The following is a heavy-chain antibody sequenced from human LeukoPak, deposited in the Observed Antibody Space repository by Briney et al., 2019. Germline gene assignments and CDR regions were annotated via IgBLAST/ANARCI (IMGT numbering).Heavy chain of an antibody. V-gene: IGHV1-24*01. Sequence: ASVKVSCKVSGYTLTELSMHWVRQAPGKGLEWMGGFDPEDGETIYAQKFQGRVTMTEDTSTDTAYMELSSLRSEDTAVYYCATIGSHESILTYYMDVWGKGTTVTVSS. D-gene: IGHD3-9*01. CDR2: FDPEDGET. CDR3: ATIGSHESILTYYMDV. J-gene: IGHJ6*03. CDR1: GYTLTELS.